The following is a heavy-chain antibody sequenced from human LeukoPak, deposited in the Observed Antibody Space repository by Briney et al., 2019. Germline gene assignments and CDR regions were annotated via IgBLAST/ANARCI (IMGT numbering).Heavy chain of an antibody. CDR2: FYYIGGT. CDR3: ARRLTTFDS. Sequence: PSETLSLTCTVSRGSISSSSYYWGWIRQPPGKRLEWIGSFYYIGGTYYNPSLEGRVTISADSSKNQFSLKLTSVTAADTALYYCARRLTTFDSWGQGTLVTVSS. D-gene: IGHD4-11*01. CDR1: RGSISSSSYY. J-gene: IGHJ4*02. V-gene: IGHV4-39*01.